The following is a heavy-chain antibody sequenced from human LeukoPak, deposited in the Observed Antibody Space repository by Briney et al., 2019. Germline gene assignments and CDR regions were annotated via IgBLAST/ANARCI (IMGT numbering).Heavy chain of an antibody. CDR1: GGSISSYY. CDR2: IYYSGST. J-gene: IGHJ4*02. V-gene: IGHV4-59*01. D-gene: IGHD3-22*01. Sequence: PSETLSHTCTVSGGSISSYYWSWLRQPPGKGLEWIGYIYYSGSTNYNPSLKSRVTISVETSKNQFSLKLSSVTAADTAVYYCAKYDSSGYYYVWWPIDYWGQGTLVTVSS. CDR3: AKYDSSGYYYVWWPIDY.